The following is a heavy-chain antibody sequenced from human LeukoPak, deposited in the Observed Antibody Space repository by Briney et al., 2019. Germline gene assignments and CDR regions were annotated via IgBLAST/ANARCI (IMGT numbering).Heavy chain of an antibody. CDR2: INPDSGGT. D-gene: IGHD3-22*01. Sequence: GASVKVSCKASGYTFTGYYMHWVRQAPGQGLEWMGWINPDSGGTNYAQKFQGRVTMTRDTSISTAYMELSRLRSDDTAIYYCARAADSSSTLSSLLYWGQGTLVTVSS. V-gene: IGHV1-2*02. J-gene: IGHJ4*02. CDR3: ARAADSSSTLSSLLY. CDR1: GYTFTGYY.